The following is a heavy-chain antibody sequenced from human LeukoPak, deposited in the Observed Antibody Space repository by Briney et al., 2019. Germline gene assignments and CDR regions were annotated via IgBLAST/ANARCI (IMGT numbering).Heavy chain of an antibody. CDR2: IYPGDSDT. Sequence: GESLKISCKGSGYSFATYWIAWVRQMPGKGLEWMGIIYPGDSDTRYSPSFQGQVIISADKSISTAYLQWSSLKASDTAMYYCARHQRLGATQSQYDYWGQGTPVTVSA. D-gene: IGHD1-26*01. V-gene: IGHV5-51*01. CDR3: ARHQRLGATQSQYDY. CDR1: GYSFATYW. J-gene: IGHJ4*02.